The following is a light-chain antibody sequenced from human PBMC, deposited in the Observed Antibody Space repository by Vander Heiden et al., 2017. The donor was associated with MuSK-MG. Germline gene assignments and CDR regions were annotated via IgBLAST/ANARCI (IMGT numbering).Light chain of an antibody. CDR3: QQYDSPPYT. Sequence: DIQMTQSPSSLSASVGDRVTITCRASQGIRYSLAWYQQKPGKAPKLLLYAASTLESGVPSRFSGSGSGTDYTLTISSLQPDDFATYYCQQYDSPPYTFGQGTKLDIK. CDR1: QGIRYS. CDR2: AAS. V-gene: IGKV1-NL1*01. J-gene: IGKJ2*01.